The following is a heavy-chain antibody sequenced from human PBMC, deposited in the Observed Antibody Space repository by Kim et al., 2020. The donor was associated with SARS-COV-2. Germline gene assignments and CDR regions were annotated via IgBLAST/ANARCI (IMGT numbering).Heavy chain of an antibody. CDR3: ARSAWYQQTNWFDP. CDR2: IYYSGST. D-gene: IGHD2-2*01. Sequence: SETLSLTCTVSGGSISSGGYYWSWIRQHPGKGLEWIVYIYYSGSTYYNPSLKSRVTISVDTSKNQFSLKLSSVTAADTAVYYCARSAWYQQTNWFDPWGQGTLVTVSS. J-gene: IGHJ5*02. CDR1: GGSISSGGYY. V-gene: IGHV4-31*03.